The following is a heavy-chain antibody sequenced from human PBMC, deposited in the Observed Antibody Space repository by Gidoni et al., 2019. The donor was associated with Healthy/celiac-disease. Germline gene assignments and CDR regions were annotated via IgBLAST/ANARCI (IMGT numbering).Heavy chain of an antibody. J-gene: IGHJ6*02. CDR2: IYSGGST. CDR1: GFTVSSNY. V-gene: IGHV3-66*01. CDR3: ARALRGDILGYYGMDV. Sequence: EVQLVESGGGLVQPGGSLRLSCAASGFTVSSNYMSWVRQAPGKGLEWVSVIYSGGSTYYADSVKGRFTISRDNSKNTLYLQMNSLRAEDTAVYYCARALRGDILGYYGMDVWGQGTTVTVSS. D-gene: IGHD2-21*02.